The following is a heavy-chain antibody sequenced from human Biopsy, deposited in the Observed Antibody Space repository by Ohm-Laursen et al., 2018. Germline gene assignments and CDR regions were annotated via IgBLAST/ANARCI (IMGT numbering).Heavy chain of an antibody. J-gene: IGHJ3*02. CDR3: ARDEGLLRAFDI. CDR2: IYSNGNT. CDR1: GGSISGHF. Sequence: GTLSLTCTVSGGSISGHFWSWVRQPAGKGLEWIGRIYSNGNTNYNLSLKSRVSMSVDTSKNHFSLNLTSVTAADTAVYYCARDEGLLRAFDIWGQGTLGTVSS. V-gene: IGHV4-4*07. D-gene: IGHD1-26*01.